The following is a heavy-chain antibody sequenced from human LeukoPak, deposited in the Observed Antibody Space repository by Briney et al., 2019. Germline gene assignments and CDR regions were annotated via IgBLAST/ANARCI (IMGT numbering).Heavy chain of an antibody. J-gene: IGHJ4*02. V-gene: IGHV4-34*01. Sequence: SDTLSLTCAVCGGSFSGYYWIWIRQPPGKGLECIGEINHSGSTNYNPSLKSRVTISVDTSKNQFSLKLSSVTAADTAVYYCARHGSGHDYWGQGTLVTVSS. CDR2: INHSGST. CDR3: ARHGSGHDY. D-gene: IGHD3-10*01. CDR1: GGSFSGYY.